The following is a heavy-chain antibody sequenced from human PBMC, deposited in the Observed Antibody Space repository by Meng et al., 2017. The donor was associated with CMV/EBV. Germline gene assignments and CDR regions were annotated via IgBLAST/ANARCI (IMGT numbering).Heavy chain of an antibody. J-gene: IGHJ3*02. Sequence: VQREDSGGGVVQPWRYLRHSCAAYGFTLSSYAMHWVRQAPGKGLEWVAVISYDGSNKYYADSVKGRFTISRDNSKNTLYLQMNSLRAEDTAVYYCAREAFDIWGQGTMVTVSS. CDR2: ISYDGSNK. CDR3: AREAFDI. CDR1: GFTLSSYA. V-gene: IGHV3-30-3*01.